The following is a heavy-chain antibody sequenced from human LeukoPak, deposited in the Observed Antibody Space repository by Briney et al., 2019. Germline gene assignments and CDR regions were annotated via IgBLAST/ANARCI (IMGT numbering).Heavy chain of an antibody. CDR3: AVENYSNTGWFDP. Sequence: SETLSLTCAVYGGSFSGYYWSWIRQPPGKGLEWIGEINHSGSTNYNPSLKSRVTISVDTSKNQFSLKLSSVTAADTAVYYCAVENYSNTGWFDPWGQGTLVTVSS. J-gene: IGHJ5*02. D-gene: IGHD4-4*01. CDR1: GGSFSGYY. CDR2: INHSGST. V-gene: IGHV4-34*01.